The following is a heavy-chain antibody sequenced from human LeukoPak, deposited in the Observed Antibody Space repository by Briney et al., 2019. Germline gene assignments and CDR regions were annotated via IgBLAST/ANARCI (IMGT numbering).Heavy chain of an antibody. CDR2: IYYSGST. V-gene: IGHV4-39*01. D-gene: IGHD1-26*01. Sequence: SETLSLTCTVSGGSISSSSYYWGWIRQPPEKGLEWIGSIYYSGSTYYNPSLKSRVTISVDTSKNQFSLKLSSVTAADTAVYYCAGRGGYFDYWGQGTLVTVSS. J-gene: IGHJ4*02. CDR3: AGRGGYFDY. CDR1: GGSISSSSYY.